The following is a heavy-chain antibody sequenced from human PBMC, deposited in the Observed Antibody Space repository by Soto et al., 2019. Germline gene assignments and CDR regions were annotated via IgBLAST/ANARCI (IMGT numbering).Heavy chain of an antibody. CDR2: INPSGGST. D-gene: IGHD3-3*01. Sequence: ASVKVSCKASGYTFTSYYMHWVRQAPGQGLEWMGIINPSGGSTSYAQKFQGRVTMTRATSTSTVYMELSSLRSEDTAVYYCARDDYDFWSGYYKAPYYYYGMDVWGQGTTVTVSS. V-gene: IGHV1-46*01. CDR3: ARDDYDFWSGYYKAPYYYYGMDV. J-gene: IGHJ6*02. CDR1: GYTFTSYY.